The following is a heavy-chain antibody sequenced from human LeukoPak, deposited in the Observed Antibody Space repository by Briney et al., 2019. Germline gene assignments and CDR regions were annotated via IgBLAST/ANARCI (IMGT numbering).Heavy chain of an antibody. CDR1: VDSISSSKW. V-gene: IGHV4-4*02. CDR2: IHPGGST. D-gene: IGHD1-26*01. Sequence: PSGTLSLTCAVSVDSISSSKWWSWVRQAPGKGLEWIGEIHPGGSTNYNPSLKSRVTISIDRSMNQFSLKMSSVTAADTAVYYCARSRDTTNYYGMDVWGQGTTVTVSS. CDR3: ARSRDTTNYYGMDV. J-gene: IGHJ6*02.